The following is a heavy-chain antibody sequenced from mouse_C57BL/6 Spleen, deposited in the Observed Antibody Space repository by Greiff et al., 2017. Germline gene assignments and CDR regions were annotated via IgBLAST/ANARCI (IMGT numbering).Heavy chain of an antibody. J-gene: IGHJ2*01. V-gene: IGHV1-55*01. CDR1: GYTFTSYW. CDR3: ARADYDYDPFDY. D-gene: IGHD2-4*01. CDR2: IYPGSGSP. Sequence: VQLQQPGAELVKPGASVKMSCKASGYTFTSYWITWVKQRPGQGLEWIGDIYPGSGSPNYNEKFKSKATLTVDTSSSTAYMQLSSLTSEDAAVYYCARADYDYDPFDYWGQGTTLTVSS.